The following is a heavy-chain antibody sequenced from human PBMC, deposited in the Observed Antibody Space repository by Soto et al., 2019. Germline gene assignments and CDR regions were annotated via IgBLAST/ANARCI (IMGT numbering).Heavy chain of an antibody. Sequence: ASVKVSCKASGYTFTSYYMHWVRQAPGQGLEWMGIINPSGGSTSYAQKFQGRVTMTRDTSTSTVYMELSSLRSEDTAVCYCARYHGDYYFDYWGQGTLVTVSS. J-gene: IGHJ4*02. CDR3: ARYHGDYYFDY. CDR1: GYTFTSYY. CDR2: INPSGGST. V-gene: IGHV1-46*03. D-gene: IGHD4-17*01.